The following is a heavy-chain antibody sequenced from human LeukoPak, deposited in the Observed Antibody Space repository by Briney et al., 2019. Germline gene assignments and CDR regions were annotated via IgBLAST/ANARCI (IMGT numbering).Heavy chain of an antibody. Sequence: SETLSLPCTVSGYSISSGYYWGWIRQPPGKGLEWIGSTHYSGRTYHNPSLKSRVTISVDTSKNQFNLKLSPVTAADTAVYYCARDHDSSNWSLDYWGQGTQVTVSS. CDR1: GYSISSGYY. V-gene: IGHV4-38-2*02. CDR2: THYSGRT. CDR3: ARDHDSSNWSLDY. J-gene: IGHJ4*02. D-gene: IGHD6-13*01.